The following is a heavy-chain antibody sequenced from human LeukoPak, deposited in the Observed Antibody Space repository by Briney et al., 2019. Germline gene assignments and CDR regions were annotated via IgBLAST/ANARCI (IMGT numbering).Heavy chain of an antibody. Sequence: PGGSLRLSCAASGFTFSSYAMSWVRQAPGKGLEWVANIKQDESEKYYMDSVKGRFTISRDNAKNSLSLQMSSLRADDTAVYYCARVGRDSKYGYFDFWGQGTLVTVSS. CDR1: GFTFSSYA. V-gene: IGHV3-7*01. D-gene: IGHD4-11*01. CDR3: ARVGRDSKYGYFDF. J-gene: IGHJ4*02. CDR2: IKQDESEK.